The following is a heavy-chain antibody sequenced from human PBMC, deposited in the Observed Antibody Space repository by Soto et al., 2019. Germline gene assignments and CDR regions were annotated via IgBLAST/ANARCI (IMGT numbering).Heavy chain of an antibody. Sequence: GDSLKISCKGSGYSFTSYWIGWVRQMPGKGLEWMGIIYPGDSDTRYSPSFQGQVTISDDKSISTAYMQWSSLKASDTAMYYCARHYCSSTSCYPVYYYYYGMDVWGQGTTVTVSS. V-gene: IGHV5-51*01. CDR2: IYPGDSDT. D-gene: IGHD2-2*01. CDR3: ARHYCSSTSCYPVYYYYYGMDV. J-gene: IGHJ6*02. CDR1: GYSFTSYW.